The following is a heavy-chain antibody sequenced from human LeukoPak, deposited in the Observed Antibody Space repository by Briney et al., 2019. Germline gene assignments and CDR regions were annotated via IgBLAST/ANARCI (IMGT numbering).Heavy chain of an antibody. J-gene: IGHJ4*02. CDR3: ARDFFHGHCAGLSCFLLDY. CDR1: GYTFTSYG. CDR2: ISGNNGNT. V-gene: IGHV1-18*01. Sequence: ASVKVSCKASGYTFTSYGISWVRQAPGQGLEWMGWISGNNGNTNYAQKFQGRVTMTTDTPTSTAYMEMRSLRSDDTAVYYCARDFFHGHCAGLSCFLLDYWGEGSLVTVSS. D-gene: IGHD2-15*01.